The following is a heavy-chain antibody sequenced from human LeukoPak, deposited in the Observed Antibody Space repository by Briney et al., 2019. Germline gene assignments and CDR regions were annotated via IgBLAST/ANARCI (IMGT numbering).Heavy chain of an antibody. CDR2: IYYSGST. V-gene: IGHV4-59*08. CDR1: GGSISSYY. D-gene: IGHD6-19*01. Sequence: SETLSLTCTVSGGSISSYYWSWIRQPPGKGLEWIGYIYYSGSTNYNPSLKSRVTISVDTSKIQFSLKLSSVTAADTAVYYCARLKYSSGWYPFDNWGQGTLVTVSS. J-gene: IGHJ4*02. CDR3: ARLKYSSGWYPFDN.